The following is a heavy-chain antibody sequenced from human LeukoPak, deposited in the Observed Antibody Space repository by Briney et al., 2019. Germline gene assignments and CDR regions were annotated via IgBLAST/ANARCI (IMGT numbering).Heavy chain of an antibody. Sequence: SETLSLTCTVSGGSISSGDYYWNWFRQHPGKGLEWIGYMHYSGISNYNPSLKSRVTISVDTSKRQFSLNLSSVTAADTAVYYCTRAPTHYHGSGSYYGYFDYWGQGTLVTVSS. CDR2: MHYSGIS. J-gene: IGHJ4*02. CDR1: GGSISSGDYY. D-gene: IGHD3-10*01. V-gene: IGHV4-31*03. CDR3: TRAPTHYHGSGSYYGYFDY.